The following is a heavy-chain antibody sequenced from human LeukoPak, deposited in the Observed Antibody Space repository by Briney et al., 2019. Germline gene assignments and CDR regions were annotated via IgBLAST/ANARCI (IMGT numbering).Heavy chain of an antibody. CDR1: GFTFSSYS. Sequence: PGGSLRLSCAASGFTFSSYSMNWIRQPPGKGLEWIGSINYGGSTYYNPSFKSRVTISVDTSKKQFSLKLSSVTAADTAVYYCARDLAYRSSLRGTFDIWGQGTKVTVSS. CDR2: INYGGST. V-gene: IGHV4-59*01. D-gene: IGHD6-19*01. CDR3: ARDLAYRSSLRGTFDI. J-gene: IGHJ3*02.